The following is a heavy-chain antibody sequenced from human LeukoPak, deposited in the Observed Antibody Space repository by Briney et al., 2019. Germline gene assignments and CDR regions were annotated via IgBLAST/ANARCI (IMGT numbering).Heavy chain of an antibody. J-gene: IGHJ4*02. V-gene: IGHV3-48*03. Sequence: GGSLRLSCAASGFTFSSYEMNWVRQAPGKGLEWVSYISSTVSTIYYAHSVKGRFTISRDNAKNSLYLQMNSLRAEDTAVYYCAHDSSCSTFDYWGQGTLVTVSS. CDR1: GFTFSSYE. CDR2: ISSTVSTI. CDR3: AHDSSCSTFDY. D-gene: IGHD3-22*01.